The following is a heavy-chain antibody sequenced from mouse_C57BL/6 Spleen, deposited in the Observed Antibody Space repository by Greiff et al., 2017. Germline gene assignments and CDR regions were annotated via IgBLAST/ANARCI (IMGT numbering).Heavy chain of an antibody. Sequence: EVHLVESGPGLVKPSQSLSLTCSVTGYSITSGYYWNWIRKFPGNKLEWMGYISYDGSNNYNPSLKKRISITRNTSKYQFFLKLNSVTTEDTATYYCARDQVDYGGVYYVDYWGQGTTLTVSS. V-gene: IGHV3-6*01. J-gene: IGHJ2*01. CDR3: ARDQVDYGGVYYVDY. CDR2: ISYDGSN. CDR1: GYSITSGYY. D-gene: IGHD2-4*01.